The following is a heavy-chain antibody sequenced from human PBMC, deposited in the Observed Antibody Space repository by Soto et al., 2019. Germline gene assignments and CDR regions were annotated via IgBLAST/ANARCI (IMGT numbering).Heavy chain of an antibody. J-gene: IGHJ5*02. CDR3: ARCAGEAGYRSSWPADP. CDR2: INAGNGNT. D-gene: IGHD6-13*01. V-gene: IGHV1-3*01. Sequence: ASVKVSCKASGYTFTSYAMHWVRQAPGQRLEWMGWINAGNGNTKYSQKFQGRVTITRDTSASTAYMELSSLRSEDTAVYYCARCAGEAGYRSSWPADPWGQGTLVTVSS. CDR1: GYTFTSYA.